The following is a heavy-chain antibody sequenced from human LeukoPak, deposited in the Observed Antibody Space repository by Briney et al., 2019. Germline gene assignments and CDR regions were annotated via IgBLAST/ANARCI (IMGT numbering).Heavy chain of an antibody. J-gene: IGHJ5*01. V-gene: IGHV1-2*02. CDR3: AGTYYDILTAYYINDWFDS. CDR1: GYTFTGYY. Sequence: ASVKDSCKASGYTFTGYYMHWVRQAPGQGLQWMGWIDPNSGGTNYAQKFQGRVTMTRDTSISTAYMELSRLRSDDTAVYYCAGTYYDILTAYYINDWFDSWGQGTLVTVSS. D-gene: IGHD3-9*01. CDR2: IDPNSGGT.